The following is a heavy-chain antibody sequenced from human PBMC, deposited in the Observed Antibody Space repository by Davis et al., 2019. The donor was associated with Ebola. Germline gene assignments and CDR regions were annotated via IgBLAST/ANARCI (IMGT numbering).Heavy chain of an antibody. CDR3: AHSVGFLEWLHLDY. Sequence: SGPTLVKPTQTLTLTCTFSGFSLSTSGVGVGWIRQPPGKALEWLALIYWDDDKRYSQSLKSRLTITKDTSKNQVVLTMTNMDPVDTATYYRAHSVGFLEWLHLDYWGQGTLVTVSS. V-gene: IGHV2-5*02. CDR1: GFSLSTSGVG. CDR2: IYWDDDK. J-gene: IGHJ4*02. D-gene: IGHD3-3*01.